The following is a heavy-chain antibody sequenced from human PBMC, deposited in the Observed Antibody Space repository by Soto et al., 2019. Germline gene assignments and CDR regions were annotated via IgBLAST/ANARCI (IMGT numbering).Heavy chain of an antibody. Sequence: ASVKVSCKVSGYTLTELSMHWVRPAPGKGLEWMGGFDPEDGETIYAQKFQGRVTMTEDTSTDTAYMELSSLRSEDTAVYYCATDKWGSVPFDYWGQGTLVTVSS. CDR1: GYTLTELS. D-gene: IGHD7-27*01. CDR2: FDPEDGET. V-gene: IGHV1-24*01. J-gene: IGHJ4*02. CDR3: ATDKWGSVPFDY.